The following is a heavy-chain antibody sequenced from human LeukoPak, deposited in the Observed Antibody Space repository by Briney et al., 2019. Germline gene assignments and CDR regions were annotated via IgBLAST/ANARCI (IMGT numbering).Heavy chain of an antibody. CDR1: GFTFSRFW. D-gene: IGHD3-10*01. Sequence: PGGSLRLSCAASGFTFSRFWMTWVRQAPGKGLEGVANIKEDGSDKYYVDSVKGRFTVSRDNAKNSLYLQMNSLRDEDTAVYYCARDRGYFVFDYWGQGPLVTVSS. J-gene: IGHJ4*02. CDR2: IKEDGSDK. CDR3: ARDRGYFVFDY. V-gene: IGHV3-7*01.